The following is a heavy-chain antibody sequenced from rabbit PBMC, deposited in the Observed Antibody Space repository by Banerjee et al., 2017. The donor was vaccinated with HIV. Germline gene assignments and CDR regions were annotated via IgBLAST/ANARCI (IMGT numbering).Heavy chain of an antibody. Sequence: QSLEESGGDLVKPGASLTLTCTASGFSFSSNYDMCWVRQAPGKGLELIACMDTGNTVYANWAKGRFTISKTSSTTMTLQMTSLTAADTATYFCARDLAAVTGWNFGLLGPGTLVTVS. J-gene: IGHJ4*01. V-gene: IGHV1S40*01. CDR1: GFSFSSNYD. CDR2: MDTGNT. D-gene: IGHD7-1*01. CDR3: ARDLAAVTGWNFGL.